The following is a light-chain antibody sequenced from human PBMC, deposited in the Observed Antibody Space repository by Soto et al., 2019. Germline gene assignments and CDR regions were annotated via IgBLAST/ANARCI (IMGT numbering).Light chain of an antibody. CDR2: EVT. J-gene: IGLJ2*01. CDR1: SSDVGGHNF. Sequence: QSALTQPSSASGSPGQSVTISCTGTSSDVGGHNFVSWYQQHPGKAPKFLIYEVTKRPSGVPDRFSGSKSGITASLTVSGLQADDEAYYYCSAYAGNNNPVIFGGGTKLTVL. V-gene: IGLV2-8*01. CDR3: SAYAGNNNPVI.